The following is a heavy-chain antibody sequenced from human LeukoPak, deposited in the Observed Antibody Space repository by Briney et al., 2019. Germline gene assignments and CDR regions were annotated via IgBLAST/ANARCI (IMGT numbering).Heavy chain of an antibody. CDR1: GYSFTSYW. V-gene: IGHV5-51*01. J-gene: IGHJ6*02. Sequence: KISCKGSGYSFTSYWIGWVRQMPGNGLEWMGIIYPGDSDTRYSPSFQGQVTISADKSISTAYLQWSSLKASDTAMYYCARPMVRGDDYYYYGMDVWGQGTTVTVSS. CDR2: IYPGDSDT. CDR3: ARPMVRGDDYYYYGMDV. D-gene: IGHD3-10*01.